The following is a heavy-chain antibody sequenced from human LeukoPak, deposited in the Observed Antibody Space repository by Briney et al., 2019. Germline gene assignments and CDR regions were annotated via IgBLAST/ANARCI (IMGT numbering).Heavy chain of an antibody. V-gene: IGHV3-23*01. CDR1: GFTFSSYA. CDR2: ISGSGGST. Sequence: GGSLRLSCAASGFTFSSYAMSWVRQAPGKGLEWVSAISGSGGSTYYADSVKGRFTISRDNSKNTLYLQMYSLRAEDTAVYYCAKVARVVLMVYAETDYWGQGTLVTVSS. J-gene: IGHJ4*02. D-gene: IGHD2-8*01. CDR3: AKVARVVLMVYAETDY.